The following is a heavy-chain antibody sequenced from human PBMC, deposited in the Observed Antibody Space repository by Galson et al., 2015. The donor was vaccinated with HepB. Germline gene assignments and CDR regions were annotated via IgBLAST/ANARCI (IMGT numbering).Heavy chain of an antibody. CDR1: GFTVSSNY. D-gene: IGHD3-22*01. V-gene: IGHV3-66*01. Sequence: SLRLSCAASGFTVSSNYMSWVRQAPGKGLEWVSVIYSGGSTYYADSVKGRFTISRDNSKNTLYLQMNSLRAEDTAVYYCSRVRRSIDAWGDYYDSSGYYHFDYWGQGTLVTVSS. J-gene: IGHJ4*02. CDR3: SRVRRSIDAWGDYYDSSGYYHFDY. CDR2: IYSGGST.